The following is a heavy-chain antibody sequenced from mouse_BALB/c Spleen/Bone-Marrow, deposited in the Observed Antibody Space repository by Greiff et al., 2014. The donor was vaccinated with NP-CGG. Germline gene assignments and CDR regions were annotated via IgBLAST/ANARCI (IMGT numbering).Heavy chain of an antibody. CDR2: IDPANGNT. V-gene: IGHV14-3*02. CDR3: AREYYGNYAWHFDV. D-gene: IGHD2-1*01. J-gene: IGHJ1*01. Sequence: DVHLVESGAELVKPGASVKLSCTASGFNIKDTYMNWVKQRPEQGLEWIGRIDPANGNTKYDPKFQGKATITADTYSNTAYLQLSSLTSEDTAVYYCAREYYGNYAWHFDVWGAGTTVTVSS. CDR1: GFNIKDTY.